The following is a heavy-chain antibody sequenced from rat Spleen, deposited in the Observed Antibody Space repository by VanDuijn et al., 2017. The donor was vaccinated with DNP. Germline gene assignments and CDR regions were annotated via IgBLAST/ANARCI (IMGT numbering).Heavy chain of an antibody. CDR2: ITNTGGST. J-gene: IGHJ3*01. CDR3: TRNYGGYAPGSNWFAY. CDR1: GLTFSDHN. V-gene: IGHV5-7*01. D-gene: IGHD1-11*01. Sequence: EVQLVESGGGLVQPGRSLKLSCAVSGLTFSDHNMAWVRQAPKKGLEWVASITNTGGSTYYPDSVKGRFTISRDNAKSTLYLQMNSLRSEDTATYYCTRNYGGYAPGSNWFAYWGQGTLVTVSS.